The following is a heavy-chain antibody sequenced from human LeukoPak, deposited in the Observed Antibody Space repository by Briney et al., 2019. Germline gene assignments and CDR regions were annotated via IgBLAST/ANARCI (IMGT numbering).Heavy chain of an antibody. CDR2: VSGPSNSI. CDR1: GFDFSRYS. V-gene: IGHV3-48*01. J-gene: IGHJ4*02. D-gene: IGHD2-2*01. CDR3: ARGRTFIVVVPVAMDRRYYFDY. Sequence: GGSLRLSCVGSGFDFSRYSVTWVRQAPGKGLEWLSYVSGPSNSINSIDSVKGRFTVSRDNAQNSVYLHMSNLRVEDTAVYYCARGRTFIVVVPVAMDRRYYFDYWGQGTLVTVSS.